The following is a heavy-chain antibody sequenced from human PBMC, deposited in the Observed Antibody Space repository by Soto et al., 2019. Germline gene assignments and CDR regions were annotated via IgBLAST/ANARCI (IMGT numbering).Heavy chain of an antibody. CDR1: GYTFTSYG. V-gene: IGHV1-8*02. J-gene: IGHJ6*03. Sequence: GASVKVSCKASGYTFTSYGISWVRQAPGQGLEWMGWMNPNSGNTGYAQKFQGRVTMTRNTSISTAYMELSSLRSEDTAVYYCARTGITISRVDYYYYYYMDVWGKGTTVTVSS. CDR3: ARTGITISRVDYYYYYYMDV. D-gene: IGHD3-9*01. CDR2: MNPNSGNT.